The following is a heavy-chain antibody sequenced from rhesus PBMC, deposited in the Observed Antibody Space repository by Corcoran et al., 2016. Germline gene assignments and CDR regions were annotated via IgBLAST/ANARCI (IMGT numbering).Heavy chain of an antibody. CDR3: ARDRGLLTFDY. D-gene: IGHD3-28*01. CDR1: GGSISGSYS. V-gene: IGHV4-73*01. CDR2: IDVNSAST. J-gene: IGHJ4*01. Sequence: QVKLQQWGEGLVKPSETLSLTCAVSGGSISGSYSWRWFGQTPGNGLEWIGNIDVNSASTNSNPSLKNRDTISKDTSKNQCSLKLSSVTAADTAVYYCARDRGLLTFDYWGQGVLVTVSS.